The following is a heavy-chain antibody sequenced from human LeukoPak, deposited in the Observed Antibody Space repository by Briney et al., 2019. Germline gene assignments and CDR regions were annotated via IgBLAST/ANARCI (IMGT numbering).Heavy chain of an antibody. CDR1: GYTFTSYY. J-gene: IGHJ4*02. D-gene: IGHD3-22*01. V-gene: IGHV1-46*01. CDR2: INPSTGST. CDR3: ARGVHVRVYDSNPYYGHY. Sequence: ASVKVSCKASGYTFTSYYIFWVRQAPGQGLEWIGIINPSTGSTSYSQKFQGRVTMTRDMSTSTVYMELSSLRSEDTAFYYCARGVHVRVYDSNPYYGHYWGQGTLVTVSS.